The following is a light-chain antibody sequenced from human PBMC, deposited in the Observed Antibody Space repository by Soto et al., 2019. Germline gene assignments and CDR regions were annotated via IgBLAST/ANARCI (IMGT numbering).Light chain of an antibody. V-gene: IGLV1-40*01. CDR1: SSNIGAGYD. CDR3: QSYDSSLSGVV. CDR2: GNS. Sequence: QCVLTQPPSVSGAPGQRVTISCTGSSSNIGAGYDVHWYQQLPGTVPKLLIYGNSNRPSGVPDRFSGSKSGTSASLAITGLQAEDEADYYCQSYDSSLSGVVFGGGTKLTVL. J-gene: IGLJ2*01.